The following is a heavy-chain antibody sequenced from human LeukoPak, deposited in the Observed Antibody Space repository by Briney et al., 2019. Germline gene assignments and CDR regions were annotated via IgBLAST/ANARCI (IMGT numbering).Heavy chain of an antibody. Sequence: SVKVSCKASGGTFSSYAISWVRQAPGQGLEWMGGIIPIFGTANYAQKFQGRVTITADESTSTAYMELSSLRSEDTAVYYCARLAGYYDSSGYLDYWGQGTLVTVSS. CDR2: IIPIFGTA. CDR3: ARLAGYYDSSGYLDY. J-gene: IGHJ4*02. CDR1: GGTFSSYA. V-gene: IGHV1-69*13. D-gene: IGHD3-22*01.